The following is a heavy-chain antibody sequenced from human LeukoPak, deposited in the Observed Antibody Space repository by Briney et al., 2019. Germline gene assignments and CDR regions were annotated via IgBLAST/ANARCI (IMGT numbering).Heavy chain of an antibody. CDR2: ISGSGGST. V-gene: IGHV3-23*01. CDR3: AKDQGIAAAGPYAY. D-gene: IGHD6-13*01. CDR1: GFTFTSYA. Sequence: PGGSLRLSCAASGFTFTSYAMSWVRQAPGKGLEWVSAISGSGGSTYYADSVKGRFTISRDNSKNTLYLQMNSLRAEDTAVYYCAKDQGIAAAGPYAYWGQGTLVTVSS. J-gene: IGHJ4*02.